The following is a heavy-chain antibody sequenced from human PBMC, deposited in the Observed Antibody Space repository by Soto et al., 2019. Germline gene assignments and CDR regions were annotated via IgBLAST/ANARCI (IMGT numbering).Heavy chain of an antibody. CDR3: AINGIVVVPAAIGSYGMDV. J-gene: IGHJ6*02. Sequence: QVQLVQSGAEVKKPGSSVKVSCKASGGTFSSYAISWVRQAPGQGLEWMGGIIPIFGTANYAQKFQGRVTITADESTSTAYMELSSLRSEDTAVYYSAINGIVVVPAAIGSYGMDVWGQGTTVTVSS. D-gene: IGHD2-2*02. CDR1: GGTFSSYA. CDR2: IIPIFGTA. V-gene: IGHV1-69*01.